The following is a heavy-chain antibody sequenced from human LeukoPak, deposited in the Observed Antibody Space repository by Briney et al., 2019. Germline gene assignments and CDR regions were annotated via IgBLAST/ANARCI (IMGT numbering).Heavy chain of an antibody. D-gene: IGHD6-13*01. Sequence: GGSLRLSCTASGFTFINYSMNWVRQAPGKGLEWVSVISGSGGSTYYADSVKGRFTISRDNSKNTLYLQMNSLRAEDTAVYYCAKSGYSSSWSNAAVYNWFDPWGQGTLVTVSS. CDR2: ISGSGGST. V-gene: IGHV3-23*01. CDR1: GFTFINYS. J-gene: IGHJ5*02. CDR3: AKSGYSSSWSNAAVYNWFDP.